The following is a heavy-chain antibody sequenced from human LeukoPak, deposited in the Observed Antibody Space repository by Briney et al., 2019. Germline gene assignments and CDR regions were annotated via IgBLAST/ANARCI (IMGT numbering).Heavy chain of an antibody. Sequence: SETLSLTCTIPAASISSSSHHWGWIRQSPGKGLEWIGSIYSGRTIYYSPSLNSRVTISVVTSKDQFILQLNSVTAADTAVYYCVRHDGRGGSTMGAFDSWGQGSLVTVSS. J-gene: IGHJ5*01. V-gene: IGHV4-39*01. D-gene: IGHD3-3*01. CDR3: VRHDGRGGSTMGAFDS. CDR1: AASISSSSHH. CDR2: IYSGRTI.